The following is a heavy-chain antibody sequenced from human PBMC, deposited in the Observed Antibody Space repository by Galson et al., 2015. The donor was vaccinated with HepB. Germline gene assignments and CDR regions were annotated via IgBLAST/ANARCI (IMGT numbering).Heavy chain of an antibody. CDR1: GFTFSSYA. Sequence: SLRLSCAASGFTFSSYAMHWVRQAPGKGLEWVAVISYDGSNKYYADSVKGRFTISRDNSKNTLYLQMNSLRAEDTAVYYCASRGGRSYGMPVDSWGQGTLVTVPS. J-gene: IGHJ4*02. CDR2: ISYDGSNK. D-gene: IGHD5-18*01. CDR3: ASRGGRSYGMPVDS. V-gene: IGHV3-30-3*01.